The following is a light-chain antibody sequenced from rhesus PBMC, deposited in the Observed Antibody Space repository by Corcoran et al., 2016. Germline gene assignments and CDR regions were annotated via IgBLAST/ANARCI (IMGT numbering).Light chain of an antibody. CDR3: QQHKTYPIT. J-gene: IGKJ4*01. Sequence: IQMTQSPSSLSASVGDTVTITCQASQDISKDLAWYQQKPGKAPKILIDDASTLQSGVPSRFSGRGSGTECTLTISGLQPEDFTTYYCQQHKTYPITFGGGTKVEVK. V-gene: IGKV1-33*02. CDR1: QDISKD. CDR2: DAS.